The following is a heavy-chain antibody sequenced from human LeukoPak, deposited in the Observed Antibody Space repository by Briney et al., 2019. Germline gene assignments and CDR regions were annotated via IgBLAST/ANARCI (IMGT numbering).Heavy chain of an antibody. CDR3: ARGRELWLLSY. V-gene: IGHV4-34*01. Sequence: PSETLSLTCAVYGGSFSGYYWSWIRQPPGKGPEWIGEINHSGSTNYNPSLKGRVTISVDTSKNQFSLKLSSVTAADTAVYYCARGRELWLLSYWGQGTLVTVSS. CDR2: INHSGST. D-gene: IGHD5-18*01. CDR1: GGSFSGYY. J-gene: IGHJ4*02.